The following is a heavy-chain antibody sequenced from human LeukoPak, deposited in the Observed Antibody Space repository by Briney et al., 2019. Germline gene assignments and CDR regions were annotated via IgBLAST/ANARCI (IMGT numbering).Heavy chain of an antibody. V-gene: IGHV3-11*04. CDR2: ISSAGSSL. D-gene: IGHD1-26*01. J-gene: IGHJ4*02. Sequence: GGSLRLSCAGSGATFSGYYMSWIRQAPGKGLEWVSYISSAGSSLYYADSVKGRFTISRDNAKNSLYLQMNSLRAEDTAVYYCARDKSSGYVGASSFDYWGQGTLVTVSS. CDR3: ARDKSSGYVGASSFDY. CDR1: GATFSGYY.